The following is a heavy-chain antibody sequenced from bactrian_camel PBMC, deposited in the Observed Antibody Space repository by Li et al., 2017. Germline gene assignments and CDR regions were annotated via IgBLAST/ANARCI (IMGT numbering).Heavy chain of an antibody. CDR2: IYRGGLSP. CDR3: AADITIPTQPCGYGYNF. Sequence: HVQLVESGGGSVQAGGSLRLSCAASGDTDSTDCMGYVRQAPGKGREWVAVIYRGGLSPYYADSVKGRFTISQDNAKNNLYLQMDSLKVEDTAVYYCAADITIPTQPCGYGYNFWGQGTQVTVTS. D-gene: IGHD4*01. J-gene: IGHJ4*01. CDR1: GDTDSTDC. V-gene: IGHV3S1*01.